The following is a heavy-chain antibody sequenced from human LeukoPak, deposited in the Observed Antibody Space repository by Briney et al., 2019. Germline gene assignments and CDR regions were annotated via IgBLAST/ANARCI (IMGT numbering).Heavy chain of an antibody. J-gene: IGHJ3*02. V-gene: IGHV4-30-2*01. CDR2: IFHSGST. CDR1: GGSISSGGYC. CDR3: ARGTGTRITIFGVVISAFDI. D-gene: IGHD3-3*01. Sequence: PSETLSLTCTVSGGSISSGGYCWSWIRQPPGKGLEWIGYIFHSGSTYYNPSLKSRVTISVDRSKNQFSLKLSSVTAADTAVYYCARGTGTRITIFGVVISAFDIWGQGTMVTVSS.